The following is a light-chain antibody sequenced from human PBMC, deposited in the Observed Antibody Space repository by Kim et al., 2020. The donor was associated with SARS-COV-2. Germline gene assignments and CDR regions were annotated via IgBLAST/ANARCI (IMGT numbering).Light chain of an antibody. CDR2: WAS. J-gene: IGKJ1*01. V-gene: IGKV4-1*01. CDR3: QQYYSTPRT. Sequence: GTINCKSSQSVLYSSNNKNYLAWYQQKPVQPPKLLIYWASTRESGVPDRFSGSGSGTDFTLTISSLQAEDVAVYYCQQYYSTPRTFGQGTKVDIK. CDR1: QSVLYSSNNKNY.